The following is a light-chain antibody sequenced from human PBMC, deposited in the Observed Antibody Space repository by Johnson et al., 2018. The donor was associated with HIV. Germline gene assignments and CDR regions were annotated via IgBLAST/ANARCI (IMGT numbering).Light chain of an antibody. CDR3: GTWDSGLSAGNG. J-gene: IGLJ1*01. V-gene: IGLV1-51*01. Sequence: QSVLTQPPSVSAAPGQKVTISCSGSSCDIGNNYVSWHQQLPGTAPKLLIYDNNNRSSGIPDRISGSKTGTSATLGITRLQTGAAADDYCGTWDSGLSAGNGFGTGTKVTVL. CDR1: SCDIGNNY. CDR2: DNN.